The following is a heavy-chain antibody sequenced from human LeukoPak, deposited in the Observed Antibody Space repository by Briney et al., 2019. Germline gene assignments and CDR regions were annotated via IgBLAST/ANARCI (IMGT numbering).Heavy chain of an antibody. CDR3: ARGSSTGYSSSWYDY. CDR1: GYTFTSYG. J-gene: IGHJ4*02. D-gene: IGHD6-13*01. CDR2: ISAYNGNT. V-gene: IGHV1-18*01. Sequence: ASVKVSCKASGYTFTSYGIIWVRQAPGQGLEWMGWISAYNGNTNYAQKLQGRVTMTTDTSTSTAYMELRSLRSDDTAVYYCARGSSTGYSSSWYDYWGQGTLVTVSS.